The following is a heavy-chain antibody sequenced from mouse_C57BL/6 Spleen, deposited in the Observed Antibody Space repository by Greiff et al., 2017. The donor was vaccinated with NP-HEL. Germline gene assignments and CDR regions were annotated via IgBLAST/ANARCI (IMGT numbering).Heavy chain of an antibody. CDR2: INYDGSST. V-gene: IGHV5-16*01. CDR3: ARGLYYFDY. J-gene: IGHJ2*01. Sequence: EVPLVESEGGLVQPGSSMKLSCTASGFTFSDYYMAWVRQVPEKGLEWVANINYDGSSTYYLDSLKSRFIISRDNAKNILYLQMSSLKSEDTATYYCARGLYYFDYWGQGTTLTVSS. CDR1: GFTFSDYY.